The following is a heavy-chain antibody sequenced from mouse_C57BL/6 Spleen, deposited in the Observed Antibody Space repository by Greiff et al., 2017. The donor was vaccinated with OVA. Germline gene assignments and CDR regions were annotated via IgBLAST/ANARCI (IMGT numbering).Heavy chain of an antibody. CDR3: ARRGIYDYDGGYAMDY. CDR2: LDPSDSYT. Sequence: VQLQQPGAELVMPGASVKLSCKASGYTFTSYWMHWVKQRPGQGLEWIGELDPSDSYTNYNQKFKGKSTLTVDKSSSTAYMQLSSLTSEDSAVYYCARRGIYDYDGGYAMDYWGQGTSVTVSS. J-gene: IGHJ4*01. D-gene: IGHD2-4*01. V-gene: IGHV1-69*01. CDR1: GYTFTSYW.